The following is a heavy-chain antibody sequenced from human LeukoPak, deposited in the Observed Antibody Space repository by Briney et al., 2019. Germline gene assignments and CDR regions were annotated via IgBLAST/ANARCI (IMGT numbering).Heavy chain of an antibody. V-gene: IGHV4-39*01. CDR2: LYYSGST. J-gene: IGHJ5*02. CDR1: GDSISSSIYY. CDR3: ARLYHDSRGYYWFDP. Sequence: PSETLSLTCTVSGDSISSSIYYWGWIRQPPGKGLEWIGSLYYSGSTYYNPSLKSRVTISVDTSKNQFSLKLNSVTAADTAVYYCARLYHDSRGYYWFDPWGQGTLVTVSA. D-gene: IGHD3-22*01.